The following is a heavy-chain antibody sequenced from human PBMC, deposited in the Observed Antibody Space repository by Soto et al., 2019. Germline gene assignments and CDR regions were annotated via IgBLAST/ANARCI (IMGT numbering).Heavy chain of an antibody. CDR2: IYHSGST. D-gene: IGHD1-20*01. V-gene: IGHV4-30-2*01. CDR1: GGSISSGGYS. CDR3: ARVITEVNWFDP. Sequence: PSETLSLTCAVSGGSISSGGYSWSWIRQPPGKGLEWIGYIYHSGSTYYNPSLKSRVTISVDRSKNQFSLKLSSVTAADTAVYYCARVITEVNWFDPWGQGTLVTVSS. J-gene: IGHJ5*02.